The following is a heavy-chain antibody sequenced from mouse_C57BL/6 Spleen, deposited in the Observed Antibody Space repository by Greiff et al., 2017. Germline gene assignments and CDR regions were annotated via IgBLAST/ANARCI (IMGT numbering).Heavy chain of an antibody. J-gene: IGHJ1*03. CDR3: ARPYSGSPYWYFDV. CDR1: GFTFSDYG. Sequence: EVKLMESGGGLVKPGGSLTLSCAASGFTFSDYGMHWVRQAPEKGLEWVAYISSGSSTIYYADTVKGRFTLSRDNAKNTLFLQMTSLRSGHTAMYYCARPYSGSPYWYFDVWGTGTTVTVSS. CDR2: ISSGSSTI. D-gene: IGHD1-1*01. V-gene: IGHV5-17*01.